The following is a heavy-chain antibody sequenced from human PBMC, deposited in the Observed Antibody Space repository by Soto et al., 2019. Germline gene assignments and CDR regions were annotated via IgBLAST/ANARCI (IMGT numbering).Heavy chain of an antibody. CDR1: GFTFSSYE. V-gene: IGHV3-48*03. CDR2: ISSSGSTI. J-gene: IGHJ4*02. D-gene: IGHD3-10*01. Sequence: EVQLVESGGGLVQPGGSLRLSCAASGFTFSSYEMNWVRQAPGKGLEWVSYISSSGSTIYYADSVKGRFTISRDNAQNSLYLQMNSLRAEDTAVYYCARSRTTMVRGQDYWGQGTLVTVSS. CDR3: ARSRTTMVRGQDY.